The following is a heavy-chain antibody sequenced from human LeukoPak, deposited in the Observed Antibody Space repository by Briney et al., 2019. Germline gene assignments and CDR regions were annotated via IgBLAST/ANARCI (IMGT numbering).Heavy chain of an antibody. CDR1: GFTFSNAW. D-gene: IGHD1-26*01. CDR3: TTEQKWDPPGGNY. CDR2: IKSKSDGGTT. V-gene: IGHV3-15*01. J-gene: IGHJ4*02. Sequence: GGSLRLSCAASGFTFSNAWMTWVRQAPGKGLEWVGRIKSKSDGGTTDYAAPVKGRFIISRDDSKDTVDLQMNSLKAEDTGVYYCTTEQKWDPPGGNYWGQGTLVTVSS.